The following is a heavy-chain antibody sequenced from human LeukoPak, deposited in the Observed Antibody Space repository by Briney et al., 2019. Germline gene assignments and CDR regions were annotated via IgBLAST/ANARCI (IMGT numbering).Heavy chain of an antibody. J-gene: IGHJ5*02. CDR3: AKGARGDTVTSIVGLNWFDP. CDR1: GFTFRSYG. D-gene: IGHD4-17*01. Sequence: GRSLRLSCAASGFTFRSYGMHWVRQAPGKGLEWVAVISYDGSHKYYADSVKGRFSISRDNSKNTLYLQMNSLRADDTAVYYCAKGARGDTVTSIVGLNWFDPWGQGTLVTVSS. V-gene: IGHV3-30*18. CDR2: ISYDGSHK.